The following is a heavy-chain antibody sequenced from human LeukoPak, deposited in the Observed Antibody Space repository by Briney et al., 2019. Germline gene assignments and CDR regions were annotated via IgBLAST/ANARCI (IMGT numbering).Heavy chain of an antibody. V-gene: IGHV4-34*01. Sequence: PSETLSLTCAVYGGSFSGYYWSWIRQPPGKGLEWIGEINHSGSANYNPSLKSRVTISVDTSKNQFSLKLSSVTAADTAVYYCASNDEYSSGWKGPYWGQGTLVTVSS. CDR2: INHSGSA. J-gene: IGHJ4*02. CDR1: GGSFSGYY. CDR3: ASNDEYSSGWKGPY. D-gene: IGHD6-19*01.